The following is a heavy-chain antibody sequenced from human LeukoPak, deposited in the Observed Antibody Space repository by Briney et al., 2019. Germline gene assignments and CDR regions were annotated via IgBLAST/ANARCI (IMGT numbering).Heavy chain of an antibody. CDR1: GGSISSGGYY. J-gene: IGHJ6*02. Sequence: PSETLSLTCTVSGGSISSGGYYWSWIRQHPGKGLEWTGYIYYSGSTYYNPSLKSRVTMSVDTSENQFSLKLSSVTAADTAVYYCARDRSDYYGMDVWGQGTTVTVSS. CDR2: IYYSGST. D-gene: IGHD3-3*01. CDR3: ARDRSDYYGMDV. V-gene: IGHV4-31*03.